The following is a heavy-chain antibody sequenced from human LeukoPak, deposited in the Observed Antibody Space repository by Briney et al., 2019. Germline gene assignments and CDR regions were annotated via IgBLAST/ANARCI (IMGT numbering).Heavy chain of an antibody. D-gene: IGHD3-10*01. J-gene: IGHJ5*02. V-gene: IGHV3-48*04. CDR3: ARGMELITMVRGAEVNWFDP. Sequence: PGGPLRLSCAASGFTFSSYSMNWVRQAPGKGLEWVSYISSSSSTIYYADSVKGRFTISRDNAKNSLYLQMNSLRAEDTAVYYCARGMELITMVRGAEVNWFDPWGQGTLVTVSS. CDR2: ISSSSSTI. CDR1: GFTFSSYS.